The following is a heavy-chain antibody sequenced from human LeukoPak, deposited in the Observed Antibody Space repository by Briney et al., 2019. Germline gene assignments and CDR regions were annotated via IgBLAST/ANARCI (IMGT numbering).Heavy chain of an antibody. CDR1: GFTFSNYW. D-gene: IGHD7-27*01. CDR3: AGHNWGSFDY. J-gene: IGHJ4*02. Sequence: GGSLRLSCAASGFTFSNYWMHWVRQAPGKGLVWVSRIKSDGSSTSYADSVKGRFTISRDNAKNTLYLQMNSLRAEDTAVYYCAGHNWGSFDYWGQGTLVTVSS. CDR2: IKSDGSST. V-gene: IGHV3-74*01.